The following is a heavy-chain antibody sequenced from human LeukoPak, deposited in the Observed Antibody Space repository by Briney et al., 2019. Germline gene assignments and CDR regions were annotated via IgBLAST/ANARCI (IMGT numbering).Heavy chain of an antibody. CDR1: GFTFSSYS. D-gene: IGHD3-10*02. Sequence: PGGSLRLSCAASGFTFSSYSMNWVRQAPGKGLEWVSSISSSSGDISYADSVKGRFTISRDNAKSSLYLQMNSLRAEDTAVYYCARAYSYVRDLDYWGQGTLVIVSS. CDR2: ISSSSGDI. V-gene: IGHV3-21*01. CDR3: ARAYSYVRDLDY. J-gene: IGHJ4*02.